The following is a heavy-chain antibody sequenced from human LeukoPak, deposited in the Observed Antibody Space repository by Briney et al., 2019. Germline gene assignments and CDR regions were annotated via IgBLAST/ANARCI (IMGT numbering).Heavy chain of an antibody. CDR1: RFTFSTYG. D-gene: IGHD2-15*01. V-gene: IGHV3-33*01. CDR2: IRNDGSNI. J-gene: IGHJ4*02. Sequence: PGGSLRLSCAASRFTFSTYGMHWVRQAPGKGLEWVADIRNDGSNIVYADSVKGRFTISRDNSKNTLYLQMNSLRAEDTAVYYCARGYGSGGNCYYGYWGQGTLVTVSS. CDR3: ARGYGSGGNCYYGY.